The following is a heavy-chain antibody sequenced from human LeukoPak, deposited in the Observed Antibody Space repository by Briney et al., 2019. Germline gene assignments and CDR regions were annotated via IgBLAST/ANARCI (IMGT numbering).Heavy chain of an antibody. Sequence: SETLSLTCSVSGGAISSSDDYWGFVRQTPGKGLEWMGSIYYTGSSHYNPSLRSRATISVDTSKNQFSLKLSSVTAADTAVYYCARAPYDFWSGYYGGLYFDYWGQGTLVTVSS. J-gene: IGHJ4*02. CDR2: IYYTGSS. V-gene: IGHV4-39*07. CDR3: ARAPYDFWSGYYGGLYFDY. D-gene: IGHD3-3*01. CDR1: GGAISSSDDY.